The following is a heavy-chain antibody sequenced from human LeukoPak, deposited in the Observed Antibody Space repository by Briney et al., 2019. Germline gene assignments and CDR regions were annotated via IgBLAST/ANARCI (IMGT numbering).Heavy chain of an antibody. D-gene: IGHD3-10*01. Sequence: GGSLRLSCDASGFIFSSISMNWVRQAPGKGLEWVSSISPDGETTYHADSVKGRFTTSRDNAKSSLYLQMNSLRAEDTALYYCTRDLPVPSLVRGIIIYGLIDYWGQGTLVTVSS. CDR3: TRDLPVPSLVRGIIIYGLIDY. CDR2: ISPDGETT. J-gene: IGHJ4*02. V-gene: IGHV3-21*06. CDR1: GFIFSSIS.